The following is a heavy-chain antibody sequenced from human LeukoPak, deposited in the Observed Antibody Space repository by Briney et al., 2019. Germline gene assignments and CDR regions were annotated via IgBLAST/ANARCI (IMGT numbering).Heavy chain of an antibody. V-gene: IGHV1-8*01. D-gene: IGHD6-19*01. CDR3: TRVGPVAGTHKYFQH. CDR2: MNPNNGNT. CDR1: GYTFTSYD. J-gene: IGHJ1*01. Sequence: ASVKVSCKASGYTFTSYDINWVRQATGQGLEWMGWMNPNNGNTDYAQKFQGRVTLTRNTSISTAYMELSSLRSEDTAVYFCTRVGPVAGTHKYFQHWGQGTLVTVSS.